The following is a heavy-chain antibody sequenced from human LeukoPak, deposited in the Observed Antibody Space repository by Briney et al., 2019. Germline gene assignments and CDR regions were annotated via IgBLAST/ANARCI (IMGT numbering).Heavy chain of an antibody. CDR3: AKDRWGGSYYAATLDI. CDR2: IRDSGDIT. CDR1: GFTFSSYA. V-gene: IGHV3-23*01. D-gene: IGHD1-26*01. Sequence: GGSLRHSCAASGFTFSSYAMSWVRQAPGKGLELVSGIRDSGDITYYADPVKGRFTISRDNSKNTLYVQMNSLRVEDTAVYFCAKDRWGGSYYAATLDIWGPGTMVTVSS. J-gene: IGHJ3*02.